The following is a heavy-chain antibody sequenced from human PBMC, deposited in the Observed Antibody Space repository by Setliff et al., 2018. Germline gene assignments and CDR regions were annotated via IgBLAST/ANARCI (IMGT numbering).Heavy chain of an antibody. CDR2: INYSGST. CDR3: ARAPGRNIRGDY. Sequence: SETLSLTCSVSGGAVSGDYWTWIRQPPGKGLEYIGYINYSGSTNYNPSLKSRVTISGDTSKNQVSLRLSSVTAADTAVYYCARAPGRNIRGDYWGQGFLVTVSS. V-gene: IGHV4-59*02. J-gene: IGHJ4*02. D-gene: IGHD3-10*01. CDR1: GGAVSGDY.